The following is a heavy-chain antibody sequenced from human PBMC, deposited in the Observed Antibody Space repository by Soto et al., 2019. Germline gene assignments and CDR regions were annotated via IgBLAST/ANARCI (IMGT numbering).Heavy chain of an antibody. J-gene: IGHJ3*02. CDR2: IFSNDEK. CDR1: GFSLSNARMG. Sequence: QVTLKESGPVLVKPKETLTLTCTVSGFSLSNARMGVSWIRQPPGKALEWLAHIFSNDEKSYSTSLKSRLTISKDTSKSQVVLTMTNMDPVDTATYYCARIPRYGSGVFDAFDIWGQGTMVTVSS. V-gene: IGHV2-26*01. CDR3: ARIPRYGSGVFDAFDI. D-gene: IGHD3-10*01.